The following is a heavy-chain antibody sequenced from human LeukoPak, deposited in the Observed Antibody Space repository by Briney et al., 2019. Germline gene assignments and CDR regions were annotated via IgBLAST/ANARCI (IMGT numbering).Heavy chain of an antibody. CDR3: ARDQRGTNRVYGMDV. CDR2: IYHSGST. CDR1: GGSISSSNW. V-gene: IGHV4-4*02. J-gene: IGHJ6*02. D-gene: IGHD1-7*01. Sequence: SETLSLTCAVSGGSISSSNWWSWVRQPPGKGLEWIGEIYHSGSTNYNPSLKSRVTISVDKSKNQFSLKLSSVTAADTAVYYCARDQRGTNRVYGMDVWGQGTTVTVSS.